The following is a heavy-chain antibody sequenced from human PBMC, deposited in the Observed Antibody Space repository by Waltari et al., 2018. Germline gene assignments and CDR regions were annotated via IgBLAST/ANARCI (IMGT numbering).Heavy chain of an antibody. V-gene: IGHV4-61*01. D-gene: IGHD1-1*01. J-gene: IGHJ4*02. CDR2: VSNSGNT. CDR3: ARGIDSYKTAD. Sequence: QVQLQESGPGLLKPSETLSLTCTVSGGSVTSASDYWSWIRQPPGKGPEWIGYVSNSGNTNYKPSLRGRVTSSLDTSRNQFSLKVSSVTAADTAMYYCARGIDSYKTADWGQGTLVTVSS. CDR1: GGSVTSASDY.